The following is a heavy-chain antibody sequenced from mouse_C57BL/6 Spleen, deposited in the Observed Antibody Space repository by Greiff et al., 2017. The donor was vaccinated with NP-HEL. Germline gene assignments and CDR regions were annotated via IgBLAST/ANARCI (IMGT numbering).Heavy chain of an antibody. CDR1: GYSITSGYY. CDR3: AREGYYGSSYYFDY. CDR2: ISYDGSN. Sequence: EVQLVESGPGLVKPSQSLSLTCSVTGYSITSGYYWNWIRQFPGNKLEWMGYISYDGSNNYNPSLKNRISIPRDTSKNQFFLKLNSVTTEDTATDYCAREGYYGSSYYFDYWGQGTTLTVSA. J-gene: IGHJ2*01. V-gene: IGHV3-6*01. D-gene: IGHD1-1*01.